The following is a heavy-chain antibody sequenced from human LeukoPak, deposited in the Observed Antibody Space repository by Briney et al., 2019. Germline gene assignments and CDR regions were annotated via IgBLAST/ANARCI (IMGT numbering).Heavy chain of an antibody. CDR3: AKRGQWLAGSRPD. V-gene: IGHV3-23*01. J-gene: IGHJ4*02. D-gene: IGHD6-19*01. Sequence: GGSLRLSCAATGFTFSSKAMSWVRQAPGKGLEWVSAISGSGGSADYADSVRGRVTISRDNSKNTLHLQMTSLRAEDTCAKYRAKRGQWLAGSRPDWGKGTLVTVSS. CDR1: GFTFSSKA. CDR2: ISGSGGSA.